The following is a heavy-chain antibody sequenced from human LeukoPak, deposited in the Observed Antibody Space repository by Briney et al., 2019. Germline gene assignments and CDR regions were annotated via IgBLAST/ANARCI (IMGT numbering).Heavy chain of an antibody. CDR1: VYTFTSHY. J-gene: IGHJ4*02. Sequence: ASVKVSCKASVYTFTSHYLHWVRQAPGQGLEWMGIINPSSGSTRYAQKFQGRVTITRDTSTSTVYMELSSLRSEDTAVYYCARARENDYLSYWGQGTLVTVSS. CDR2: INPSSGST. V-gene: IGHV1-46*01. CDR3: ARARENDYLSY.